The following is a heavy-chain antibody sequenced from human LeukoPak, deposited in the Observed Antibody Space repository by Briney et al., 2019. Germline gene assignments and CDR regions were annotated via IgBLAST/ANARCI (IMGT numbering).Heavy chain of an antibody. CDR1: GFTFSTYA. V-gene: IGHV3-30-3*01. CDR2: ISYDGGNK. CDR3: ARDLGGNGYNWFDP. J-gene: IGHJ5*02. Sequence: PGGPLSLFCAASGFTFSTYAMHWVRQATGKGLEWVAVISYDGGNKYYADSVKGRFTISRDNSKNTLYLQMNSLRAEDTAVYYCARDLGGNGYNWFDPWGQGTLVTVSS. D-gene: IGHD3-16*01.